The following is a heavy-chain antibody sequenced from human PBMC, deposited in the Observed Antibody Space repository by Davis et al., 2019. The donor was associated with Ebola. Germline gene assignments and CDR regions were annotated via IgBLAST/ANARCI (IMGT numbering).Heavy chain of an antibody. J-gene: IGHJ4*02. D-gene: IGHD1-26*01. CDR3: TTPLRGSRIVLGF. V-gene: IGHV3-73*01. CDR2: IRTQPNNYAT. Sequence: GESLKISCATSGFSFSTSAMHWVRQASGRGLEWVARIRTQPNNYATSYASSVKGRFTISRDDSKSTAYLQMNSLKTEDTAVYYCTTPLRGSRIVLGFWGQGTLVTVSS. CDR1: GFSFSTSA.